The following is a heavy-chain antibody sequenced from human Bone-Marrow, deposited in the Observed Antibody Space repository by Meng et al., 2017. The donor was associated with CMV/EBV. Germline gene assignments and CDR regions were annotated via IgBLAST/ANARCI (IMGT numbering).Heavy chain of an antibody. D-gene: IGHD5-24*01. J-gene: IGHJ4*02. Sequence: GESLKISCAASGFTFSSYGMHWVRQAPGKGLEWVAFIRYDGSNKYYADSVKGRFTISRDNSKTTRYLQMNSLRAEDTAVYYCVKDPTGRRLQSGDYWGQGTLVTVSS. CDR2: IRYDGSNK. CDR1: GFTFSSYG. CDR3: VKDPTGRRLQSGDY. V-gene: IGHV3-30*02.